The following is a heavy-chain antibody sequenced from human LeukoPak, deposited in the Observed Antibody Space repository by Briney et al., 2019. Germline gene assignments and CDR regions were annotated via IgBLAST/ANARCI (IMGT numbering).Heavy chain of an antibody. CDR1: GFTFSSYW. CDR2: IKQDGSEK. V-gene: IGHV3-7*01. J-gene: IGHJ6*03. CDR3: ARAYLSDSSGYYYELTYYYYYMDV. D-gene: IGHD3-22*01. Sequence: GGSLRLSCAASGFTFSSYWMSWVRQAPGKGLEWVANIKQDGSEKYYVDSVKGRFTISRDNAKNSLYLQMNSLRAEDTAVYYCARAYLSDSSGYYYELTYYYYYMDVWGKGTTVTVSS.